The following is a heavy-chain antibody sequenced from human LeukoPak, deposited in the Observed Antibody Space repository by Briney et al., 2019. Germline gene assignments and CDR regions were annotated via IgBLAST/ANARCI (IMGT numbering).Heavy chain of an antibody. CDR2: ISGSGGST. V-gene: IGHV3-23*01. CDR1: GFTFSSYA. CDR3: AKDGRVNSIVSVGRSSEAFDI. J-gene: IGHJ3*02. Sequence: PGGSLRLSCAASGFTFSSYAMSWVRQAPGKGLEWVSAISGSGGSTYYADSVKGRFTISRDNSKNTLYLQMNSLRAEDTAVYYCAKDGRVNSIVSVGRSSEAFDIWGQGTMVTVSS. D-gene: IGHD1-26*01.